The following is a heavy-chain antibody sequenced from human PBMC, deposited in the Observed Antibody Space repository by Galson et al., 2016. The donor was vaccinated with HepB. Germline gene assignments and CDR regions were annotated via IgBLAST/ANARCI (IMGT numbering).Heavy chain of an antibody. CDR3: AKGGSSGWSRFDS. D-gene: IGHD6-19*01. CDR1: GVNFNDHA. V-gene: IGHV3-23*01. CDR2: ISGSGRSS. J-gene: IGHJ4*02. Sequence: SLRLSCATSGVNFNDHAMNWVRQAPGTGLEWISSISGSGRSSQYSDSVKGRFTISRDTSNNILYLDMNSLRVDDTALYYCAKGGSSGWSRFDSWGQGTRVTVS.